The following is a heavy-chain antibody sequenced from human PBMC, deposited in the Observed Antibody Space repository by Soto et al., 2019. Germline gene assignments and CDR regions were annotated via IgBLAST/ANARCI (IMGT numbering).Heavy chain of an antibody. CDR1: GGSFSVYY. Sequence: SDTLSLTCAVYGGSFSVYYWSWIRQPPGKGLEWIGEINHSGSTNYNPSLKSRVTISVDTSKNQFSLKLSSVTAADTAVYYCARGSTVTTHWFDPWGQGTLVTVSS. J-gene: IGHJ5*02. CDR3: ARGSTVTTHWFDP. D-gene: IGHD4-17*01. CDR2: INHSGST. V-gene: IGHV4-34*01.